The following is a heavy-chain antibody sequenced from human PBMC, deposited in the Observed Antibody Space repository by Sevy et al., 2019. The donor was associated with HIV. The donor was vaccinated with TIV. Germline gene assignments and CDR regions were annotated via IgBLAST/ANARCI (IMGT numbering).Heavy chain of an antibody. Sequence: ASVKVSCKVSGKTLTQLSMHWVRQALGKGLEWMGSYDPEDDERIYAQKFQGRVTMTEDTSTDTAYMELRILRSEDTAVYYCATTKDYYESSRSPFDYWGHGTLVTVSS. J-gene: IGHJ5*01. CDR2: YDPEDDER. V-gene: IGHV1-24*01. CDR1: GKTLTQLS. CDR3: ATTKDYYESSRSPFDY. D-gene: IGHD3-22*01.